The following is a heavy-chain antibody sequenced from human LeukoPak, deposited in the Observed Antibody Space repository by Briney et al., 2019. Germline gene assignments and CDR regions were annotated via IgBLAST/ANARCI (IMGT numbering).Heavy chain of an antibody. V-gene: IGHV3-23*01. CDR2: ISGSGGTT. D-gene: IGHD3-10*01. CDR1: GFTFSGYA. Sequence: PGGSLRVSCAASGFTFSGYAMSWVRQAPGKGLEWVSGISGSGGTTYYADSVKGRFTISRDNSKNTMYVQINSLRAEDTAIYYCAKDSDSGKFDYWGQGTLVTVTS. CDR3: AKDSDSGKFDY. J-gene: IGHJ4*02.